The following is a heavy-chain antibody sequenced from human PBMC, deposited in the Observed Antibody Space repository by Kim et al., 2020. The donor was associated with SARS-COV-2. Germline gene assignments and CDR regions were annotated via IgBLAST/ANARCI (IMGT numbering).Heavy chain of an antibody. V-gene: IGHV3-30*04. CDR2: ISYDGSNK. CDR1: GFTFSSYA. Sequence: GGSLRLSCAASGFTFSSYAMHWVRQAPVKGLEWVAVISYDGSNKYYADSVKGRFTISRDNSKNTLYLQMNSLRAEDTAVYYCARGVGTDYYDSSGYYDAFDIWGQATMITVSS. D-gene: IGHD3-22*01. CDR3: ARGVGTDYYDSSGYYDAFDI. J-gene: IGHJ3*02.